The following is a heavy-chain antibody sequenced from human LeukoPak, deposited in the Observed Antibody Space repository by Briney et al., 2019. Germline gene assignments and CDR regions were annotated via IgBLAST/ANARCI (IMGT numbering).Heavy chain of an antibody. Sequence: ASVKVSCKASGYTFTSYGISWVRQAPGQGLEWMGWINPNSGGTNYAQKFQGRVTMTRDTSISTAYMELSRLRSDDTAVYYCARVGQWLVNDYWGQGTPVTVSS. CDR2: INPNSGGT. D-gene: IGHD6-19*01. J-gene: IGHJ4*02. CDR1: GYTFTSYG. V-gene: IGHV1-2*02. CDR3: ARVGQWLVNDY.